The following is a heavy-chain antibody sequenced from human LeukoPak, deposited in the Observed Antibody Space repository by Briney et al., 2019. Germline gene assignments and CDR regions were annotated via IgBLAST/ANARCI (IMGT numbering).Heavy chain of an antibody. CDR1: GYTLTELS. CDR2: FDPEDGET. Sequence: ASVKVSCKVSGYTLTELSMHWVRQAPGKGLEWMEGFDPEDGETIYAQKFQGRVTMTEDTSTDTAYMELSSLRSEDTAVYYCATAGIAAAGTRKPLDYWGQGTLVTVSS. J-gene: IGHJ4*02. D-gene: IGHD6-13*01. V-gene: IGHV1-24*01. CDR3: ATAGIAAAGTRKPLDY.